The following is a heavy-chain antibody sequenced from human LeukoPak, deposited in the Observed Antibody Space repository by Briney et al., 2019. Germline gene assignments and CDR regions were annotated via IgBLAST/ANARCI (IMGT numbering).Heavy chain of an antibody. CDR1: GGSISSYY. V-gene: IGHV4-4*07. D-gene: IGHD3-10*01. Sequence: SETLSLTCTVSGGSISSYYWSWIRQPAGKGLEWIGRIYTSGSTNYNPSLKSRVTMSVDTSKNQFSLKLSSVTAADTAVYYCARMASGTMVRGVIPFSYYFDYWGQGTLVTVSS. CDR2: IYTSGST. CDR3: ARMASGTMVRGVIPFSYYFDY. J-gene: IGHJ4*02.